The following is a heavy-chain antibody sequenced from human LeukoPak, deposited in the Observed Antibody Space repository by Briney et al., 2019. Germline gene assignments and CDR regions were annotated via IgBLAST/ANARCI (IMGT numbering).Heavy chain of an antibody. Sequence: GSLRLSCAASGFTFENYAMHWVRQVPGQGLEWVALISGKGDNTDYAESVKGRFTVSRDNSKNSLSLQMNGLRVEDTALFYCAKDGYKAAGYFDLWGRGTLVTVSS. CDR2: ISGKGDNT. D-gene: IGHD6-13*01. V-gene: IGHV3-43*02. CDR1: GFTFENYA. CDR3: AKDGYKAAGYFDL. J-gene: IGHJ2*01.